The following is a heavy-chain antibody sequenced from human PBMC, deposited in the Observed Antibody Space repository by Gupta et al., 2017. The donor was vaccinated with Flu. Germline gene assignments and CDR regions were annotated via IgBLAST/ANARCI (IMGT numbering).Heavy chain of an antibody. CDR1: GFPFSTDA. V-gene: IGHV3-23*01. Sequence: EVQLLESGGGLEQPGGSLRLPCAVSGFPFSTDAMNWVRQAPGKGRGWVSSITGGGGMTNYADSVKGRFTISRDNSKNTLYLQINSLRAEDTAVYYCARNAGGGYYDILGGYFDYWGQGTLVTVSS. CDR3: ARNAGGGYYDILGGYFDY. CDR2: ITGGGGMT. D-gene: IGHD3-9*01. J-gene: IGHJ4*02.